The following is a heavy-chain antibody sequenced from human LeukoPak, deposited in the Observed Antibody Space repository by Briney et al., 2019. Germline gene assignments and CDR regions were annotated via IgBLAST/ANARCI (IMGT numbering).Heavy chain of an antibody. V-gene: IGHV3-11*01. Sequence: GGSLRLSCAASGFTFSDYYMSWIRQAPGKGLEWVSYISSSGSTIYYADSVKGRFTISRDNAKNSLYLQMNSLRAEDTAVYYCAREEVAGTSLCFDYWGQGTLVTVSS. CDR2: ISSSGSTI. CDR3: AREEVAGTSLCFDY. CDR1: GFTFSDYY. D-gene: IGHD6-19*01. J-gene: IGHJ4*02.